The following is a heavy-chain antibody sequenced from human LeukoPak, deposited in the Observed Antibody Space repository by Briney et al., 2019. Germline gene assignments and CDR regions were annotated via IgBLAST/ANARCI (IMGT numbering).Heavy chain of an antibody. J-gene: IGHJ3*02. V-gene: IGHV3-49*04. CDR2: IRSKAYGGTT. CDR3: TRGGDIVVVDDAFDI. D-gene: IGHD2-2*01. Sequence: GRSLRLSCTASGFTFGDYAMSWVRQAPGKGVEWVGFIRSKAYGGTTEYAASVKGRFTISRDDPKSIAYLQMNSLKTEDTAVYYCTRGGDIVVVDDAFDIWGQGTMVTVSS. CDR1: GFTFGDYA.